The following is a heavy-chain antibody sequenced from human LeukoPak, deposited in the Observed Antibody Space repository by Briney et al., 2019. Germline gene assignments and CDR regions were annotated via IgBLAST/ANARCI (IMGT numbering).Heavy chain of an antibody. Sequence: ASVTVSCKASGYTFTNYDINWVRQATGQGLEWMGWISAYNGNTNYAQKLQGRVTMTTDTSTSTAYMELRSLRSDDTAVYYCARVLYYYDSSGYYGGGTFDIWGQGTMVTVSS. CDR2: ISAYNGNT. D-gene: IGHD3-22*01. CDR3: ARVLYYYDSSGYYGGGTFDI. V-gene: IGHV1-18*01. CDR1: GYTFTNYD. J-gene: IGHJ3*02.